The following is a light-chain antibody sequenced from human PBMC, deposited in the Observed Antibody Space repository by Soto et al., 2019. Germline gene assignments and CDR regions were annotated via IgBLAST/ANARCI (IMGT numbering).Light chain of an antibody. Sequence: IQKTQSPSTLSASVGDGVNITCRASQRISTWLARYQQKPGKAPKLLISEASILETGVPSRFSGSGSGTEFTLTINSLQPDDFATYYCQLYKSYWTFGQGTKVDIK. CDR3: QLYKSYWT. V-gene: IGKV1-5*01. J-gene: IGKJ1*01. CDR2: EAS. CDR1: QRISTW.